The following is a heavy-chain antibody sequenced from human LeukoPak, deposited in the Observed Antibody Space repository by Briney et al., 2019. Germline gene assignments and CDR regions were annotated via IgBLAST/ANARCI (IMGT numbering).Heavy chain of an antibody. V-gene: IGHV3-30*02. CDR1: GFPSGGFA. J-gene: IGHJ4*02. D-gene: IGHD2-21*01. Sequence: GGPLSPSGEALGFPSGGFAMPWARRAPGRGLGGGPFIRYDGSNKYYADSVKGRFTISRDNSKNTLYLQMNSLRAGDTAVYYCAKVFRPYCGGDCYVDYWGQGTLVTVSS. CDR2: IRYDGSNK. CDR3: AKVFRPYCGGDCYVDY.